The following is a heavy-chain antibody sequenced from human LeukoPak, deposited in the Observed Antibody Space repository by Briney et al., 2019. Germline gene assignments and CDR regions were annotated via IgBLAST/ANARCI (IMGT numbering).Heavy chain of an antibody. CDR1: GGTFSSYA. CDR3: ARLGPHYGGNPDNWFDP. V-gene: IGHV1-69*13. Sequence: ASVKVSCKASGGTFSSYAIDWVRQAPGQGLEWMGGIIPIFGTANYAQKFQGRVTITADESTSTAYMELSSPRSEDTAVYYCARLGPHYGGNPDNWFDPWGQGTLVTVSS. CDR2: IIPIFGTA. D-gene: IGHD4-23*01. J-gene: IGHJ5*02.